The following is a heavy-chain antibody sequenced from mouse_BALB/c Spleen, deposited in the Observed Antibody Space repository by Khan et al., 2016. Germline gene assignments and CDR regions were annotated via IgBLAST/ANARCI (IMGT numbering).Heavy chain of an antibody. Sequence: VQLKQSGAELVKPGASVKLSCTASGFNIKDTYMHWVKQRPEQGLEWIGRIDPANGNAKYDPKFQGKATITADTSSNTAYLQLSSLTSEDTAVYYWARGGYDWFAYWGQGTLVTVSA. CDR2: IDPANGNA. V-gene: IGHV14-3*02. CDR3: ARGGYDWFAY. CDR1: GFNIKDTY. D-gene: IGHD2-14*01. J-gene: IGHJ3*01.